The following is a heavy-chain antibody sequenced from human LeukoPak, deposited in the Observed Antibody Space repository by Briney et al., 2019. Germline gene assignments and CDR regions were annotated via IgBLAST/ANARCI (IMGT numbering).Heavy chain of an antibody. J-gene: IGHJ6*03. Sequence: ASVKVSCKASGYTFTSYGISWVRQAPGQGLEWMGWISAYNGNTNYAQKLQGRVTMTTDTSTSTAYMELRSLRSDDTAVYYCARGIVVVPAATYYMDVWGKGTTVTISS. CDR2: ISAYNGNT. D-gene: IGHD2-2*01. V-gene: IGHV1-18*01. CDR1: GYTFTSYG. CDR3: ARGIVVVPAATYYMDV.